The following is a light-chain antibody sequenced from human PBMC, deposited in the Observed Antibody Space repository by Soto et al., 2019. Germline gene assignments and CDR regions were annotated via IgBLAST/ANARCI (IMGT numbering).Light chain of an antibody. V-gene: IGKV3-20*01. CDR3: QLTAGLRKWS. Sequence: DTVLTQFPATLSLSPGERATLSCRASQSVGGNYLAWYQQKSGQPPRLLVFGVSTRASGIPDRFSGSGSGTDFTLTISSLEPEDFAFYYCQLTAGLRKWSFGQGTKVEIK. CDR1: QSVGGNY. CDR2: GVS. J-gene: IGKJ1*01.